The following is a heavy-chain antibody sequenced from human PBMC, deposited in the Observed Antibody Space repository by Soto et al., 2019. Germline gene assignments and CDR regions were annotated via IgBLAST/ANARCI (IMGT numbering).Heavy chain of an antibody. V-gene: IGHV1-18*01. J-gene: IGHJ4*02. CDR3: DREKYEEMATKPYC. D-gene: IGHD5-12*01. CDR1: GYTFTSYG. Sequence: GASVKVSCKASGYTFTSYGITWVRQAPGQGLEWMGWISTYTGNTHYAPKLEGRVTMTTDTSTSTAYMELRSLRSDDTAVYYCDREKYEEMATKPYCWGQGTRVTVSS. CDR2: ISTYTGNT.